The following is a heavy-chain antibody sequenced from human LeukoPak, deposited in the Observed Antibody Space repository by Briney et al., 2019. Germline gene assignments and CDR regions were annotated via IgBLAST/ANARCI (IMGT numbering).Heavy chain of an antibody. D-gene: IGHD1-26*01. V-gene: IGHV4-39*07. J-gene: IGHJ5*02. CDR3: AKIVGAPNWFDP. Sequence: SETLSLTCTVSGGSISSSSYYWGWIRQPPGKGLEWIGSIYYSGSTYCNPSLKSRVTISVDTSKNQFSLNLSSVTAADTAVYYCAKIVGAPNWFDPWGQGTLVSVSS. CDR2: IYYSGST. CDR1: GGSISSSSYY.